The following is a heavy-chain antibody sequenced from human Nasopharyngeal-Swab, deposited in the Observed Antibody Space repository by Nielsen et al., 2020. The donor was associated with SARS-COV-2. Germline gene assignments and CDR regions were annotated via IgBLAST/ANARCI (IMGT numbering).Heavy chain of an antibody. CDR1: GGTFCSYA. D-gene: IGHD6-19*01. Sequence: SVKVSCKASGGTFCSYAISWVRQAPGQGLEWMGGIIPIFGTANYAQKFQGRVTITADESTSTAYMELSSLRSEDTAVYYCARPIAVAGRRVDYYYGMDVWGQGTTVTVSS. J-gene: IGHJ6*02. CDR2: IIPIFGTA. CDR3: ARPIAVAGRRVDYYYGMDV. V-gene: IGHV1-69*13.